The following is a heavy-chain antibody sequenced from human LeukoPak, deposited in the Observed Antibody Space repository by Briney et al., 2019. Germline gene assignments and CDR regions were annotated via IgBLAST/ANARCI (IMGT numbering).Heavy chain of an antibody. CDR3: AREGSGSYYVDY. D-gene: IGHD3-10*01. J-gene: IGHJ4*02. CDR2: INHSGST. CDR1: GGSFSAYY. V-gene: IGHV4-34*01. Sequence: SETLSLTCAVYGGSFSAYYWSWIRQPPGKGLEWIGEINHSGSTKCNSSLKSRVTISVDTSKNQFSLKLSSVTAADTAVYYCAREGSGSYYVDYWGQGTLVTVSS.